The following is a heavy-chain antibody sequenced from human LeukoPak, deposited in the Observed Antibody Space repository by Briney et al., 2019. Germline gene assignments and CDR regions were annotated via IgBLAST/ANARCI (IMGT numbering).Heavy chain of an antibody. CDR2: IYYSGST. J-gene: IGHJ4*02. CDR1: GGSISSYY. D-gene: IGHD6-13*01. Sequence: SETLSLTCTVSGGSISSYYWSWIRQPPGKGMEWIGFIYYSGSTNYNPSLKSRVTISVDTSKNQFSLRLSSVTAADTAVYYCASPGIVAAGTNRGFDYWGQGALVTVSS. CDR3: ASPGIVAAGTNRGFDY. V-gene: IGHV4-59*01.